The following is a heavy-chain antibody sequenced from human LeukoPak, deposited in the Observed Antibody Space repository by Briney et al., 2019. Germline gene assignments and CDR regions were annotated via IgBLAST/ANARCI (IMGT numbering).Heavy chain of an antibody. CDR3: ARGGRYCSSSTCYYDY. V-gene: IGHV1-2*02. Sequence: ASVKVSCKASGYTFTGYYINWVRQAPGQGLEWMGWINPNSGGTNYPQKFQGRVTMTRDTSISTAYMELSRLKSDDTAVYYCARGGRYCSSSTCYYDYWGQGTLVTVSS. D-gene: IGHD2-2*01. CDR1: GYTFTGYY. J-gene: IGHJ4*02. CDR2: INPNSGGT.